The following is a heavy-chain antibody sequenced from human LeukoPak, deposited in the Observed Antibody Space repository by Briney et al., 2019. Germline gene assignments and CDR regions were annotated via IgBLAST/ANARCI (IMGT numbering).Heavy chain of an antibody. Sequence: PGGSLRLSCAASGYSFSNYGMHWVRQTPGKGLEWVALIWYDGSKKYYADSVKGRFTISRDNSKNTLYLQMNSLRAEDTAVYYWAKELQVGPGGPYYFDYWGQGTLVTVSS. CDR2: IWYDGSKK. D-gene: IGHD2-15*01. CDR1: GYSFSNYG. V-gene: IGHV3-30*02. CDR3: AKELQVGPGGPYYFDY. J-gene: IGHJ4*02.